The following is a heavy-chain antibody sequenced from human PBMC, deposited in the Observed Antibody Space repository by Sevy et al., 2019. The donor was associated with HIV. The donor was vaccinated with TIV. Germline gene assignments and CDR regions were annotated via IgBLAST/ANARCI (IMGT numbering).Heavy chain of an antibody. J-gene: IGHJ5*02. Sequence: SETLSLTCTVSGGSISSSNYYWGWIRQPPGKGLEWIGSIYYSGSPYYNPSLKSRVTISVDTSKNQFFLNLSSVTAPDSAVYYCAGMEVGGYDLLTGRSTGWFDPWGQGTLVTVSS. CDR3: AGMEVGGYDLLTGRSTGWFDP. V-gene: IGHV4-39*01. CDR1: GGSISSSNYY. D-gene: IGHD3-9*01. CDR2: IYYSGSP.